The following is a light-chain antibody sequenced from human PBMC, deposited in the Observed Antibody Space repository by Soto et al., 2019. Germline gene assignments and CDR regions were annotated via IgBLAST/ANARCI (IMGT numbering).Light chain of an antibody. V-gene: IGLV2-8*01. J-gene: IGLJ2*01. CDR2: EVS. CDR3: SSYAGSNNLGV. CDR1: SSDVGGYNY. Sequence: QSVLTQPPSASGSPGQSVTISCTGTSSDVGGYNYVSWYQQHPGKAPKLMIYEVSTRPSGVPDRFSGSKSGNTASLTVSGLQAEDEADYYCSSYAGSNNLGVFGGGTELTVL.